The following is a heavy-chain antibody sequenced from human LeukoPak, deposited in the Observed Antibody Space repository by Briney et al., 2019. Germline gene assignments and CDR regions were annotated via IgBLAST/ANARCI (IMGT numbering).Heavy chain of an antibody. J-gene: IGHJ5*02. V-gene: IGHV1-8*02. CDR1: GYTFTSYA. CDR3: ARGGAGTYYKRDGWFDP. Sequence: ASVKVSCKASGYTFTSYAMNWVRQAPGQGLEWMGWMNPNTGNTGYGERFQGRVTMTRDNSISTAYMELSSLTSEDTAVYYCARGGAGTYYKRDGWFDPWGQGTVVTVSS. D-gene: IGHD3-10*01. CDR2: MNPNTGNT.